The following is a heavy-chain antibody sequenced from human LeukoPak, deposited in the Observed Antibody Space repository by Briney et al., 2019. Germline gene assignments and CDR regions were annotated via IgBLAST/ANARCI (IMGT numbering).Heavy chain of an antibody. D-gene: IGHD1-26*01. V-gene: IGHV3-7*01. CDR2: IKHDGNEK. CDR1: KFSLGNYW. Sequence: PGGSLRLSCVDSKFSLGNYWMAWVRQAPGKGLEWVANIKHDGNEKYYVDSVRGRFTISRDNAENSLYLQMNSLRAEDTAIYFCARHMPAVGATPFDYRGQGTLVTVSS. J-gene: IGHJ4*02. CDR3: ARHMPAVGATPFDY.